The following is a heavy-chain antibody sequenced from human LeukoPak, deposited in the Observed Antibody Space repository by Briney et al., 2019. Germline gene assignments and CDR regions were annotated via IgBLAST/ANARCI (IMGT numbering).Heavy chain of an antibody. D-gene: IGHD3-22*01. CDR1: GFTFSSYE. Sequence: GGSLRLSCAASGFTFSSYEMNWVRQAPGKGLEWVSYISSSGSTIYYADSVKGRFTISRDNAKNSLYLQMNSLRAEDTAVYYCARDRKGYYYDSSGYYTAVWYYFDYWGQGTLVTVSS. J-gene: IGHJ4*02. CDR2: ISSSGSTI. V-gene: IGHV3-48*03. CDR3: ARDRKGYYYDSSGYYTAVWYYFDY.